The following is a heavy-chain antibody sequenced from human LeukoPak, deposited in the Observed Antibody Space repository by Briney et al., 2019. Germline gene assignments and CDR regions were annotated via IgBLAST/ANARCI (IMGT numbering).Heavy chain of an antibody. D-gene: IGHD5-18*01. J-gene: IGHJ1*01. CDR3: RHDSYIPF. Sequence: GGSLRLSCAASGFTFNNYAMSWVRQPPRKGLEWVSGISDSARSTYYADSVKGRFTISRDNSKDTVYLQMNNLRAADTAFFCVRHDSYIPFWGQGSLVTVSS. V-gene: IGHV3-23*01. CDR2: ISDSARST. CDR1: GFTFNNYA.